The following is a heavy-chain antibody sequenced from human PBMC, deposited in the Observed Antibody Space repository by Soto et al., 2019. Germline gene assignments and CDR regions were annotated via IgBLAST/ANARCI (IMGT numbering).Heavy chain of an antibody. CDR1: GGSISGSPSY. J-gene: IGHJ4*02. Sequence: QLQLQESGPGLVKPSETLSLTCTVSGGSISGSPSYWGWIRQPPGKVLEWIGSVYYIGNTYYSPSLKTRVTISVATSKNQFSLKLTSVTAADTALYYCAGQIYSSSGYYFDYWGQGTLVTVSS. CDR3: AGQIYSSSGYYFDY. D-gene: IGHD6-6*01. V-gene: IGHV4-39*01. CDR2: VYYIGNT.